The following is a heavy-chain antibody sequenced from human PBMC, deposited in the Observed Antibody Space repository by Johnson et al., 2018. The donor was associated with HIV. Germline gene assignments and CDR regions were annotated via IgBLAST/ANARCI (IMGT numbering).Heavy chain of an antibody. V-gene: IGHV3-NL1*01. CDR3: ARRIAAADDAFDI. Sequence: QVQLVESGGGVVQPGRSLRLSCAASGFTFSNYGMHWVRQAPGKGLEWLSGINWNGGSTGYADSVKGRFTISRDNSKNTLYLQMNSLRAEDTAMYYCARRIAAADDAFDIWGHGTMVTVSS. D-gene: IGHD6-25*01. CDR2: INWNGGST. CDR1: GFTFSNYG. J-gene: IGHJ3*02.